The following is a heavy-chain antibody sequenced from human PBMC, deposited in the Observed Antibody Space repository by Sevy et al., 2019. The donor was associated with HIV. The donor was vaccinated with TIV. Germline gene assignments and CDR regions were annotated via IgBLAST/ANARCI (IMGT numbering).Heavy chain of an antibody. D-gene: IGHD3-22*01. V-gene: IGHV3-21*01. CDR3: ARDRRTLNYYGSSGYNYYFDY. CDR1: GFTFSTYN. J-gene: IGHJ4*02. CDR2: STDSSNYI. Sequence: GGSLRLSCAASGFTFSTYNMNWVRQAPGKGLEWVSYSTDSSNYIYHADSVKGRFTISRDNAKNSLYLQMNSLRAEDTAVYFCARDRRTLNYYGSSGYNYYFDYWGQGTLVTVSS.